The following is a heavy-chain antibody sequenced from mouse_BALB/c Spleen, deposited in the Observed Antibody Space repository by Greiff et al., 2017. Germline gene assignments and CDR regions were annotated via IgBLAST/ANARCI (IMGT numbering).Heavy chain of an antibody. J-gene: IGHJ1*01. CDR3: ARSPYYYGSSYWYFDV. Sequence: VQLKQSGAELVKPGASVKLSCTASGFNIKDTYMHWVKQRPEQGLEWIGRIDPANGNTKYDPKFQGKATITADTSSNTAYLQLSSLTSEDTAVYYCARSPYYYGSSYWYFDVWGAGTTVTVSS. CDR2: IDPANGNT. V-gene: IGHV14-3*02. CDR1: GFNIKDTY. D-gene: IGHD1-1*01.